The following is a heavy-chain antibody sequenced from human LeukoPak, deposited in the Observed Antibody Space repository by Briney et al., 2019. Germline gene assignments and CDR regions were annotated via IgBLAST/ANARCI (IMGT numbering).Heavy chain of an antibody. D-gene: IGHD6-19*01. CDR1: GDSISNYY. V-gene: IGHV4-59*01. Sequence: PSETLSLTCTVSGDSISNYYWSWIRQSPGKELEWIGYMYNRGSTIYNPSLKSRVTISTDTSKNQFPLRLTSVTAADTAIYYCARTEKAVTGTLDYWGQGTLITVSS. CDR3: ARTEKAVTGTLDY. CDR2: MYNRGST. J-gene: IGHJ4*02.